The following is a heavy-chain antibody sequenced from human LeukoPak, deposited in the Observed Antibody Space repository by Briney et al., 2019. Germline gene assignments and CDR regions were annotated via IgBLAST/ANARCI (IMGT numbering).Heavy chain of an antibody. D-gene: IGHD2-2*01. CDR3: AKDQVRTYPRGGWFDP. CDR2: LSGSGGST. V-gene: IGHV3-23*01. CDR1: AFTFSNHG. J-gene: IGHJ5*02. Sequence: PGGSLRLSCAASAFTFSNHGMNWVRQAPGKGLGWVSALSGSGGSTYYADSVKGRFTISRDNSKNTLYLQMNSLRAEDTAVYYCAKDQVRTYPRGGWFDPWGQGTLVTVSS.